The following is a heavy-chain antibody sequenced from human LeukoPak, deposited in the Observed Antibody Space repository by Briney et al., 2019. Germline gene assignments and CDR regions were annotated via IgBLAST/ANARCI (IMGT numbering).Heavy chain of an antibody. CDR3: TTDRAGAFGI. V-gene: IGHV3-15*01. D-gene: IGHD3-10*01. J-gene: IGHJ3*02. CDR1: GFTLMNAW. CDR2: LQSKTDGGTT. Sequence: GGSLRLSCAASGFTLMNAWMTWVRQAPGKGLEWVGRLQSKTDGGTTEYAAPVKGRLTISRDDSKNTLFLQMNSLKTEDTAVYYCTTDRAGAFGIWGQGTMVTVSS.